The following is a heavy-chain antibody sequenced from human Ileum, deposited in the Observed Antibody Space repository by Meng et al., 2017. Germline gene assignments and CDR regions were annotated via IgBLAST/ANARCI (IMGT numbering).Heavy chain of an antibody. CDR1: GLTFINYA. D-gene: IGHD3-10*01. V-gene: IGHV3-23*01. CDR3: AKYYASGSFYSFDS. CDR2: ISGNGYTT. Sequence: EVQLLDSGGGLVQPGGSLRLSCAASGLTFINYAMCWVRQAPGKGLQWVSSISGNGYTTFYADSVRGRFSISRDNSNNKLFLQMNSLRADDTAVYYCAKYYASGSFYSFDSWGQGTLVTVSS. J-gene: IGHJ4*02.